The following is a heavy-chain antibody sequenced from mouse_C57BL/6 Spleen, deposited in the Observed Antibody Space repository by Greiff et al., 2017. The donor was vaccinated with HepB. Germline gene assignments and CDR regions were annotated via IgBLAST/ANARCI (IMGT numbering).Heavy chain of an antibody. CDR2: IYPRSGGT. CDR1: GYTFTRYC. V-gene: IGHV1-62-3*01. CDR3: ARDYYGSSDGDFEV. J-gene: IGHJ1*03. D-gene: IGHD1-1*01. Sequence: QVQLQQPGAELVKPGASVKLSCKASGYTFTRYCMHWVLQRPGRGLAWIGLIYPRSGGTKYNGKFKGKATLTVDKPSSTAYMQLSSLTSEDSAVYYCARDYYGSSDGDFEVWGTGTTVTVSS.